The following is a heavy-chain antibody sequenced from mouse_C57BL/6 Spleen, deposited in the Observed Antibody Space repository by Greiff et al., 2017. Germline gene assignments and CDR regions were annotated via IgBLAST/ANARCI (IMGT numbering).Heavy chain of an antibody. Sequence: VQLQQSGPELVKPGASVKISCKASGYAFSSSWMNWVKQRPGKGLEWIGRIYPGDGDTNYNGKFKGKATLTADKSSSTAYMQLSSLTSEDSAVYFCARENYYGRSYNYWGQGTTLTVSS. CDR1: GYAFSSSW. CDR3: ARENYYGRSYNY. D-gene: IGHD1-1*01. V-gene: IGHV1-82*01. CDR2: IYPGDGDT. J-gene: IGHJ2*01.